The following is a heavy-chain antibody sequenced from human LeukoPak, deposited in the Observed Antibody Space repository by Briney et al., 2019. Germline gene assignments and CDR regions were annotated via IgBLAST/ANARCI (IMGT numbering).Heavy chain of an antibody. CDR2: IWYDGSNK. V-gene: IGHV3-33*01. D-gene: IGHD6-19*01. CDR1: GSTFSSYG. CDR3: ARAVAVAGIDY. J-gene: IGHJ4*02. Sequence: GGSLRLSCAASGSTFSSYGMHWVRQAPGKGLEWVAVIWYDGSNKYYADSVKGRFTISRDNSKNTLYLQMNSLRAEDTAVYYCARAVAVAGIDYWGQGTLVTVSS.